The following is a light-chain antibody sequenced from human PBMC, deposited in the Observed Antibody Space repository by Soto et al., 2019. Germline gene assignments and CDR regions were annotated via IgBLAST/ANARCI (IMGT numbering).Light chain of an antibody. V-gene: IGKV1-5*03. Sequence: IHMTQSPSTLSLSLGDRVTITFLASQTISSWLAWYQQKPGKAPKLLIYKASTLKSGVPSRFSGSGSGTEFTLTISSLQPDDFATYYCQHYNSYSEAFGQGTKVDI. CDR2: KAS. CDR3: QHYNSYSEA. CDR1: QTISSW. J-gene: IGKJ1*01.